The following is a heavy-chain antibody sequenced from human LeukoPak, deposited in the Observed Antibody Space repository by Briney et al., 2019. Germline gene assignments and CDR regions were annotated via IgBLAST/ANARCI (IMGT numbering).Heavy chain of an antibody. D-gene: IGHD3-10*01. J-gene: IGHJ3*02. CDR2: IKQDGGEK. Sequence: GGSLRLSCAASGFTFSSYWMSWVRQAPGKGLEWVANIKQDGGEKYYVDSVKGRFTISKDNAKNSLYLQMNSLRAEDTALYYCAKGRFGNIGDAFDIWGQGTMVTVSS. CDR1: GFTFSSYW. V-gene: IGHV3-7*03. CDR3: AKGRFGNIGDAFDI.